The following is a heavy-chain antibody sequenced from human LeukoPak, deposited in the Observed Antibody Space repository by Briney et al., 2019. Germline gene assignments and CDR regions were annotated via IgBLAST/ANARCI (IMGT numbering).Heavy chain of an antibody. Sequence: SETLSLTCTVSGGSIRSYYWGWIRQPPGKGLEWIGSIYYSGSTYYNPSLKSRVTISVDTSKNQFSPKLASVTAADTAVYYCARDRPTGYNWFDPWGQGTLVTVSS. CDR1: GGSIRSYY. V-gene: IGHV4-39*07. CDR3: ARDRPTGYNWFDP. CDR2: IYYSGST. J-gene: IGHJ5*02.